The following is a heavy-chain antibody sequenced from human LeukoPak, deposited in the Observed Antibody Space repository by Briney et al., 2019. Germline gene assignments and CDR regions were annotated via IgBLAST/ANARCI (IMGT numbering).Heavy chain of an antibody. CDR1: GGSISSYY. Sequence: PSETLSLTCTVSGGSISSYYWSWIRQPAGKGLEWIGRIYTSGSTNYNPSLKSRVTISVDTSKSQFSLKLSSVTAADTAVYYCARARFTYYYDSSGHDPWGQGTLVTVSS. CDR3: ARARFTYYYDSSGHDP. D-gene: IGHD3-22*01. V-gene: IGHV4-4*07. J-gene: IGHJ5*02. CDR2: IYTSGST.